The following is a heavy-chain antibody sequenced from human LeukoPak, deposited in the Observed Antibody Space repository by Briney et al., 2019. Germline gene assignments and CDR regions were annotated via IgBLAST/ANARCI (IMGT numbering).Heavy chain of an antibody. V-gene: IGHV1-2*02. Sequence: ASVKVSSKASGYTFTGYYMHWVRQAPGQGLEWMGWINPNSGGTNYAQKFQGRVTMTRDTSISTAYMELSRLRSDDTAVYYCAVTSSSLYNWFDPWGQGTLVTVSS. J-gene: IGHJ5*02. CDR2: INPNSGGT. CDR3: AVTSSSLYNWFDP. D-gene: IGHD2-2*01. CDR1: GYTFTGYY.